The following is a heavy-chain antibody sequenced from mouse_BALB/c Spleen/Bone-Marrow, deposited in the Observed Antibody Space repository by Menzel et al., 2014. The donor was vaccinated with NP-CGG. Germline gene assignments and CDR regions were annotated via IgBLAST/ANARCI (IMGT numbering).Heavy chain of an antibody. CDR2: FYPGSGSI. D-gene: IGHD1-1*01. J-gene: IGHJ4*01. V-gene: IGHV1-62-2*01. Sequence: QVQLQQSGAELVKPGASVKLSCKASGYTFTEYIIHWVKQRSGQGLEWIGRFYPGSGSIKYNEKFKDKATLTADKSSSTVYMELSRLTSEDFAVYFCARHEDYGSSYYYAMDYWGQGTSVTVSS. CDR3: ARHEDYGSSYYYAMDY. CDR1: GYTFTEYI.